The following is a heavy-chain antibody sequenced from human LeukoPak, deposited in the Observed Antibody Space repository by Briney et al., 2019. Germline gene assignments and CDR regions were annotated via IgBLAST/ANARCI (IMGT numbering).Heavy chain of an antibody. CDR2: IYTSGST. J-gene: IGHJ4*02. V-gene: IGHV4-4*07. CDR1: GYSISSGYY. CDR3: ARDPSGYSYGFYFDY. D-gene: IGHD5-18*01. Sequence: PSETLSLTCAVSGYSISSGYYWGWIRQPAGKGLEWIGRIYTSGSTNYNPSLKSRVTMSVDTSKNQFSLKLSSVTAADTAVYYCARDPSGYSYGFYFDYWGQGTLVTVSS.